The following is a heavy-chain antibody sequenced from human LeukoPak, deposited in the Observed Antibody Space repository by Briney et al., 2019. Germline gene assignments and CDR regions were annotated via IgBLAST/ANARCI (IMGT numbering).Heavy chain of an antibody. D-gene: IGHD6-19*01. CDR3: ARDARIAVAGTSPESSGY. Sequence: GGSLRLSCTASGFTFSSYSMNWVRQAPGKGLEWVSSISSGSSYIYYADSVKGRFTISRDNAKNSLYLQMHSLRAEDTAVYYCARDARIAVAGTSPESSGYWGQGTLVTVSS. V-gene: IGHV3-21*01. J-gene: IGHJ4*02. CDR2: ISSGSSYI. CDR1: GFTFSSYS.